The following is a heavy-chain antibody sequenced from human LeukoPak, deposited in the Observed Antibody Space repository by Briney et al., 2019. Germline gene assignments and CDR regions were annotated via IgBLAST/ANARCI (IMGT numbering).Heavy chain of an antibody. D-gene: IGHD2-15*01. V-gene: IGHV5-51*01. J-gene: IGHJ6*02. CDR3: ARLSGYCSGGSCSVEPYGMDV. Sequence: GESLKISCKGSGYSFTSYWIGWVRQMPGKGLEWMGIIYPGDSDTTYSPSFQGQVTISADKSISTAYLQWSSLKASDTAMYYCARLSGYCSGGSCSVEPYGMDVWGQGTTVTVSS. CDR2: IYPGDSDT. CDR1: GYSFTSYW.